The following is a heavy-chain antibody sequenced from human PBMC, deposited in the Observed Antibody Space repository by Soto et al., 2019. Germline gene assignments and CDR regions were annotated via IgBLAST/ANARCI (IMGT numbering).Heavy chain of an antibody. CDR3: ACIFSGGSSYGFYYYGMDV. Sequence: SETLSLTCTVSGGSISSSSYYWGWIRQPPGKGLEWIGSIYYSGSTYYNPPLKSRVTISVDTSKNQFSLKLSSVTAADTAVYYCACIFSGGSSYGFYYYGMDVWGQGTTVTVSS. CDR2: IYYSGST. D-gene: IGHD5-18*01. CDR1: GGSISSSSYY. J-gene: IGHJ6*02. V-gene: IGHV4-39*01.